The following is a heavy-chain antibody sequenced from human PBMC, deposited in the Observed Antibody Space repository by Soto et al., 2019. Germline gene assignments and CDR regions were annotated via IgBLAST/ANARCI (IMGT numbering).Heavy chain of an antibody. CDR1: GFTFGHSA. D-gene: IGHD3-10*01. CDR2: ISGTGGAA. Sequence: GGSLRLSCAASGFTFGHSAMSWVRQAPGKGLEWVAAISGTGGAAYYADSVKGRFTISRDNLRNTLFLQMNSLRVDDTAIYHCAKPEEVVRGFDFWGLGTLVTVSS. J-gene: IGHJ4*02. CDR3: AKPEEVVRGFDF. V-gene: IGHV3-23*01.